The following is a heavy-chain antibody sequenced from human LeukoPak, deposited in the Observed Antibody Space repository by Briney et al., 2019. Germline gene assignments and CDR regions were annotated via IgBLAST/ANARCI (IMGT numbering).Heavy chain of an antibody. J-gene: IGHJ4*02. CDR1: GFTFSSYA. CDR2: ISYDGSNK. D-gene: IGHD6-13*01. CDR3: AKDLYSSSLDY. V-gene: IGHV3-30*04. Sequence: PGGSLRLSCAASGFTFSSYAMHWVRQAPGKGLEWVAVISYDGSNKYYADSVKGRFTISRDNSKNTLYLQMNSLRAEDTAVYYCAKDLYSSSLDYWGQGTLVTVSS.